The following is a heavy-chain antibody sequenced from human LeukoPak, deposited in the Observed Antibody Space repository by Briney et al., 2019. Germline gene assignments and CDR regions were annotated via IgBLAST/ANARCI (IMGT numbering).Heavy chain of an antibody. CDR3: ARDGTVTTVTTAWFDP. V-gene: IGHV1-69*04. J-gene: IGHJ5*02. D-gene: IGHD4-11*01. CDR2: IIPILGIA. Sequence: GASVKVSCKASGGTFSSYAISWVRQAPGQGLEWMGRIIPILGIANYARKFQGRVTITADKSTSTAYMELSSLRSEDTAVYYCARDGTVTTVTTAWFDPWGQGTLVTVSS. CDR1: GGTFSSYA.